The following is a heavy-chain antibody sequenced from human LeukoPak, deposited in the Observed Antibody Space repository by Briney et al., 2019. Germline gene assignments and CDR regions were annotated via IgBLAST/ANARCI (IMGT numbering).Heavy chain of an antibody. V-gene: IGHV3-11*04. Sequence: KPGGSLRLSCAASGFTFSDYYMSWFRQAPGKGLEWVSYISNTGSLIYYADSVKGRFTISRDSAKSSLHLQMNSLRVEDTAVYYCARGKYPGSFDVWGQGTMVTVSS. CDR2: ISNTGSLI. J-gene: IGHJ3*01. D-gene: IGHD2-2*01. CDR1: GFTFSDYY. CDR3: ARGKYPGSFDV.